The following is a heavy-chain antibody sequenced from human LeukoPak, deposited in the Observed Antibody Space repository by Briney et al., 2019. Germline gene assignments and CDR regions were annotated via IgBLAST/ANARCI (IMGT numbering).Heavy chain of an antibody. CDR1: GGSISSGDYY. CDR2: IYYSGST. D-gene: IGHD6-19*01. J-gene: IGHJ3*02. Sequence: SQTLSLTCTVSGGSISSGDYYWSWIRQPPGKGLEWIGYIYYSGSTYYNPSLKSRVTISVDTSKNQFSLKLSSVTAADTAVYYCARGKQWSDAFDIWGQGTMVTVSS. CDR3: ARGKQWSDAFDI. V-gene: IGHV4-30-4*01.